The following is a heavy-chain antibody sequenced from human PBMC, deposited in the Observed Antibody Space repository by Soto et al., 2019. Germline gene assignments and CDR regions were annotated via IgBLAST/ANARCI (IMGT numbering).Heavy chain of an antibody. V-gene: IGHV6-1*01. J-gene: IGHJ5*02. CDR3: ARDTEGYCCSTSCYTGNWFDP. CDR1: GDSVSSNSAA. D-gene: IGHD2-2*02. CDR2: TYYRSKWYN. Sequence: SQTLSLTCAISGDSVSSNSAAWNWIRQSPSRGLEWLGRTYYRSKWYNDYAVSVKSRITINPDTSKNQFSLQLNSVTPEDTAVYYCARDTEGYCCSTSCYTGNWFDPWGQGTLVTVSS.